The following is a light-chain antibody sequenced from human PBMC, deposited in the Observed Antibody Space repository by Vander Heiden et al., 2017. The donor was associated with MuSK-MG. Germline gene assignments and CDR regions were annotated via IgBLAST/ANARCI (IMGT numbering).Light chain of an antibody. CDR2: DAS. CDR1: QSVSSY. CDR3: QQRSNGPPALT. J-gene: IGKJ4*02. V-gene: IGKV3-11*01. Sequence: EMVLTQSPATLSLAPGERATLSCRASQSVSSYLAWYQQKPGQAPRLFTYDASNRATGIPARFSGSGYGTDFPLTISSLEPEDFAVYYWQQRSNGPPALTFGGGTKVEIK.